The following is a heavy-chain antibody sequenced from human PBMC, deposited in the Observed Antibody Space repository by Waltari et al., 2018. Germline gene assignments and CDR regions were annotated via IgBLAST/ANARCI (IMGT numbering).Heavy chain of an antibody. Sequence: EVQLLESGGGLVQPGGSLRLSCAASGFTFGSYAMSWVRQAPGKGLEWVSVIYSGGSTYYADSVKGRFTISRDNSKNTLYLQMNSLRAEDTAMYYCARQIGTADRIDIWGQGTMVTVSS. CDR2: IYSGGST. D-gene: IGHD1-7*01. J-gene: IGHJ3*02. CDR3: ARQIGTADRIDI. CDR1: GFTFGSYA. V-gene: IGHV3-23*03.